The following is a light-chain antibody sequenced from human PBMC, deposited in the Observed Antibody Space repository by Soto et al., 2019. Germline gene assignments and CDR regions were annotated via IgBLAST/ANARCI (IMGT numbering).Light chain of an antibody. CDR1: QSISTW. V-gene: IGKV1-5*03. CDR2: LAS. J-gene: IGKJ1*01. Sequence: DIQMTQSPSTLSASVGDRVTITCRASQSISTWLAWYRQKPGKAPRLLIFLASSLETGVPSRFSGSGSGTEFTLTISSLQPDDSATYYCQQYNSYSPWTFGQGTKVEIK. CDR3: QQYNSYSPWT.